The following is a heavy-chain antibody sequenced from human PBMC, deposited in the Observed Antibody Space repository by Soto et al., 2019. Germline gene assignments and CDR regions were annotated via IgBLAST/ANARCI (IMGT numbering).Heavy chain of an antibody. V-gene: IGHV6-1*01. CDR2: TYYRSKWYN. CDR3: ARVGVTGKGNWFDP. D-gene: IGHD7-27*01. CDR1: GDSVSSNSAA. J-gene: IGHJ5*02. Sequence: SQTLSLTCAISGDSVSSNSAAWNWIRQSPSRGLEWLGRTYYRSKWYNDYAVSVKSRITINPDTSKNQFSLQLNSVTPEDTAMYYCARVGVTGKGNWFDPWGQGTLVTVSS.